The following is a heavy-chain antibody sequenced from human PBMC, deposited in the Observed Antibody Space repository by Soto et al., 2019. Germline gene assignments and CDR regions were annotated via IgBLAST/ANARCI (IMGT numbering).Heavy chain of an antibody. J-gene: IGHJ6*02. CDR3: ARGLKNYYSVDV. CDR1: GFTFSTYW. Sequence: EVKVVESGGGLVQPGGSLRLSCAASGFTFSTYWMHWVRQVPGKGLVWVSRIKGDGSSVSYADAVEGRFTSSRDNVENAVYLQMGSLGADDTAVYYCARGLKNYYSVDVRGQGTTVTVSS. V-gene: IGHV3-74*01. CDR2: IKGDGSSV.